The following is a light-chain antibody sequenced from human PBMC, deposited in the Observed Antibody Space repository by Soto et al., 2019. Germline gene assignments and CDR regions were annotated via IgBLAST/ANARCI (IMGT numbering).Light chain of an antibody. Sequence: EIVLTQSPGTLSLSPGERATLSCRASQSVNSNYLAWYQQKPGQAPRLLMYGASSRATGTPDRFSGSGSGTDFTLTISRLEPEDFAVYYRQQYGYSPLNTFGQGTKLEIK. CDR2: GAS. V-gene: IGKV3-20*01. CDR3: QQYGYSPLNT. J-gene: IGKJ2*01. CDR1: QSVNSNY.